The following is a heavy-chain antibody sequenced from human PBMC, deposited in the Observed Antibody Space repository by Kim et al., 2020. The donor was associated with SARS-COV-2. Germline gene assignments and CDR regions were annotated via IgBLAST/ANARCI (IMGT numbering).Heavy chain of an antibody. CDR1: GYSFTSYW. CDR2: IYPGDSDT. CDR3: ARGVSYSSGWYAGFGPVDY. V-gene: IGHV5-51*01. Sequence: GESLKISCKGSGYSFTSYWIGWVRQMPGKGLEWMGIIYPGDSDTRYSPSFQGQVTISADKSISTAYLQWSSLKASDTAMYYCARGVSYSSGWYAGFGPVDYWGQGTLVTVSS. D-gene: IGHD6-19*01. J-gene: IGHJ4*02.